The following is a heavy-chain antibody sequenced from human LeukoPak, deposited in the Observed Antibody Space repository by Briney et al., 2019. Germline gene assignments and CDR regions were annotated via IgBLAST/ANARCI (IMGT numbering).Heavy chain of an antibody. Sequence: GGSLRLSCAASGFTFSNYGMSWVRQAPGKGLEWVGRSSNKADSYTTEYAASVKGRFIISRDDSKNSLYLQMNSLKIEDTAVYHCTRGYSGISIYAFDIWGQGTMVTVSS. V-gene: IGHV3-72*01. CDR1: GFTFSNYG. CDR2: SSNKADSYTT. CDR3: TRGYSGISIYAFDI. D-gene: IGHD1-26*01. J-gene: IGHJ3*02.